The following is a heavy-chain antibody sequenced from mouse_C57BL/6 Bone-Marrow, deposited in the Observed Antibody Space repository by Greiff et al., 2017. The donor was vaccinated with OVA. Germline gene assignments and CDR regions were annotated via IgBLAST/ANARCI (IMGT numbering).Heavy chain of an antibody. CDR1: GYAFTNYL. V-gene: IGHV1-54*01. CDR2: INPGSGGT. Sequence: VQLQQSGAELVRPGTSVKVSCKASGYAFTNYLIEWVKQRPGQGLEWIGVINPGSGGTNYNEKFKGKATLTADKSSSTAYMQLSSLTSEDSAVYFCARSGGNSYAMDYWGQGTSVTVSS. CDR3: ARSGGNSYAMDY. D-gene: IGHD2-1*01. J-gene: IGHJ4*01.